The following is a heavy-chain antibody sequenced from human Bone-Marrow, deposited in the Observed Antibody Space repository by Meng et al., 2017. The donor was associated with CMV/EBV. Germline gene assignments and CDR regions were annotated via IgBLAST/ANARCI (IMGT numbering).Heavy chain of an antibody. V-gene: IGHV3-30*02. D-gene: IGHD3-22*01. CDR2: IRYDGSNK. J-gene: IGHJ4*02. CDR3: ARGWMTYYYDSSGHKMDY. Sequence: GESLKFSCAASGFTFSSYGMHWVRQAPGKGLEWVAFIRYDGSNKYYADSVKGRFTISRDNSKNTLYLQMNSLRAEDTAVYYCARGWMTYYYDSSGHKMDYWGQGTLVTVSS. CDR1: GFTFSSYG.